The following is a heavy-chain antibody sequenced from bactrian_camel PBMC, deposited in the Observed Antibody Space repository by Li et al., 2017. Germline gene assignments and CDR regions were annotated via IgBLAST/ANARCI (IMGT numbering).Heavy chain of an antibody. V-gene: IGHV3-2*01. J-gene: IGHJ4*01. CDR1: GHTHSTYC. D-gene: IGHD2*01. Sequence: HVQLVESGGGSVQAGGSLRLSFAAPGHTHSTYCMGWFRQAPGKGREAVASIDARGVTQYADFVKGRITISRDSSETTLYLQMDSLKPEDTAMYYCAADPGSGGSCSPNLTLTTDANYFVGQGTQVTVS. CDR2: IDARGVT.